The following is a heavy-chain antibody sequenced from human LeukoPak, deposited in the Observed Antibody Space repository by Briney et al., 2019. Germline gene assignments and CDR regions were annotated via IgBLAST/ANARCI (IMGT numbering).Heavy chain of an antibody. V-gene: IGHV4-39*01. CDR3: ARHQWHYYYYMGV. D-gene: IGHD6-19*01. CDR1: GGSISRSSYY. J-gene: IGHJ6*03. Sequence: PSETLSLTCTVSGGSISRSSYYWGWIRQPPGKGLEWVGSIYYSGDTYYNPSLKSRRVTISVDTSKNQFPLRLSSVTAADTAVYYCARHQWHYYYYMGVWGKGSTVTVSS. CDR2: IYYSGDT.